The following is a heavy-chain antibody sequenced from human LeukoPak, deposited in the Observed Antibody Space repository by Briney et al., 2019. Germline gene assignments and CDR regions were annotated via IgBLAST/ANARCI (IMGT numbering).Heavy chain of an antibody. V-gene: IGHV4-59*08. CDR1: GGSMRSYY. Sequence: SETLSLTCTVSGGSMRSYYWSWIRQPPGKGLEWVGYIYYSGSTNYSPSLKSRVTISVDTSKNQFSLKLSSVTAADTAVYYCARADYSSTWSHDYYYMDVWGKGTTVTVSS. CDR3: ARADYSSTWSHDYYYMDV. D-gene: IGHD6-13*01. CDR2: IYYSGST. J-gene: IGHJ6*03.